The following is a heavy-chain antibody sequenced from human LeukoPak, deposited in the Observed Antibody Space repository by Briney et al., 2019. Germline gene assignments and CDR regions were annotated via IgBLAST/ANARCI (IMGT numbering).Heavy chain of an antibody. Sequence: SETLTLTCTVSGGSISSSSYYWGWVRQPPGKGLEWIGSIYYSGSTYSNPSLKSRVTISVDTSKNQFSLKLSSVTAADTAVYYCARARIAAAGTYHFDYWGQGTLVTVSS. J-gene: IGHJ4*02. CDR1: GGSISSSSYY. V-gene: IGHV4-39*01. CDR2: IYYSGST. D-gene: IGHD6-13*01. CDR3: ARARIAAAGTYHFDY.